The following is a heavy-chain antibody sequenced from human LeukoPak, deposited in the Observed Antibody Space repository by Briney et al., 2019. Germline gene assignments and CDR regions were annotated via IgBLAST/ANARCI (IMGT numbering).Heavy chain of an antibody. V-gene: IGHV1-2*02. CDR3: ARASGSYLVWFDP. J-gene: IGHJ5*02. D-gene: IGHD1-26*01. CDR1: GYTFTGYY. CDR2: INPNSGGT. Sequence: GASVKVSCKASGYTFTGYYMHWVRQAPGQGLEWMGWINPNSGGTNYAQKFQGRVTMTRDTSISTAYMELSRLRSDDTAVYYCARASGSYLVWFDPWGQGTLVTVSS.